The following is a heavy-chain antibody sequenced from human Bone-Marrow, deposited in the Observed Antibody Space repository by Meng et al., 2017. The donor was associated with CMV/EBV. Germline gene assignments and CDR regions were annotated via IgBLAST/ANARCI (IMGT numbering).Heavy chain of an antibody. J-gene: IGHJ4*02. CDR1: GGSFSDYC. V-gene: IGHV4-59*01. CDR2: IYGSGST. CDR3: AREQWLAHYFDY. Sequence: SETLSLTCSVSGGSFSDYCWTWIRQPPGKGLEWIGYIYGSGSTNYNPSLKSRVTISVDTSNRHFSLKLSSVTATDTAVYYCAREQWLAHYFDYWGQGALVTVSS. D-gene: IGHD6-19*01.